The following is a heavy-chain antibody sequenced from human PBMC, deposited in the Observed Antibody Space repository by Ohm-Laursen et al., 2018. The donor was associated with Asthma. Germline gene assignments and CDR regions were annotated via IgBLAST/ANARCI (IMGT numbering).Heavy chain of an antibody. CDR1: GFIVSTKF. D-gene: IGHD1/OR15-1a*01. V-gene: IGHV3-53*01. J-gene: IGHJ3*02. CDR2: IFGSTGT. Sequence: GSLRPSCAASGFIVSTKFMIWVRQAPGKGLDWVSVIFGSTGTNYADSVKGRFTISRDNSKNTIYLQMNSLRAEDTAVYYCAISLTTPGAFDIWGQGTMITVSS. CDR3: AISLTTPGAFDI.